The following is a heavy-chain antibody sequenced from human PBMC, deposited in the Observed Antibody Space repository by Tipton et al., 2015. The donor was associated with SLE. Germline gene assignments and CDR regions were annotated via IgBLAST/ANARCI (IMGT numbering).Heavy chain of an antibody. V-gene: IGHV3-11*04. CDR1: GFTFRNYN. CDR2: ISDSGSSI. J-gene: IGHJ4*02. D-gene: IGHD6-25*01. Sequence: SLRLSCDASGFTFRNYNMRWIRQAPGKGLEWVAFISDSGSSIYYADSVKGRFTISRDNAKNSFYLQMDSLRGDDTAVYYCARQRGTWYFDFWGPGTLVSASS. CDR3: ARQRGTWYFDF.